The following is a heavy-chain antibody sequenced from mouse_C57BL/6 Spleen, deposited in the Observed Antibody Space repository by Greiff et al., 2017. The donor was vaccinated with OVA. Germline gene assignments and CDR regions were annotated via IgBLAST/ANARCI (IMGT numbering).Heavy chain of an antibody. CDR1: GYTFTDYE. Sequence: QVQLQQSGAELVRPGASVTLSCKASGYTFTDYEMHWVKQTPVHGLEWIGAIDPDTGGTAYTQKFKGKAILTADKSSSTAYMDLRSLTSEDSAVYYCTRDYSNPYWGQGTTLTVSS. D-gene: IGHD2-5*01. J-gene: IGHJ2*01. CDR2: IDPDTGGT. V-gene: IGHV1-15*01. CDR3: TRDYSNPY.